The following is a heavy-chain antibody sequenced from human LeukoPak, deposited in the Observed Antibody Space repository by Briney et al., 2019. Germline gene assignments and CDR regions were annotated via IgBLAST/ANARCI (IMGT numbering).Heavy chain of an antibody. J-gene: IGHJ4*02. D-gene: IGHD5-12*01. CDR1: GYTFTSYG. V-gene: IGHV1-69*04. CDR3: ARCGGYDSTTHFDY. Sequence: SVKVSCKAAGYTFTSYGISWVRQAPGQGLEWMGRIIPIFGIANYAQKFQGRVTITADKSTSTAYMELSSLRSEDTAVYYCARCGGYDSTTHFDYWGQGTLVTVSS. CDR2: IIPIFGIA.